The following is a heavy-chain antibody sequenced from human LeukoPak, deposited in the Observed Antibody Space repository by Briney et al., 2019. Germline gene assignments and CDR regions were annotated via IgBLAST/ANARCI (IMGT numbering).Heavy chain of an antibody. V-gene: IGHV4-31*03. D-gene: IGHD5-12*01. CDR2: IYYSGTT. CDR1: GGSISSGGYY. CDR3: AREQDVDIVLYFDY. J-gene: IGHJ4*02. Sequence: SQTLSLTCTVSGGSISSGGYYWSWIRQHPGKGLEWIGYIYYSGTTYYNPSLNSRVSILLDAPKNQFSLQLNSVTPEDTAVYYCAREQDVDIVLYFDYWGQGTLVTVSS.